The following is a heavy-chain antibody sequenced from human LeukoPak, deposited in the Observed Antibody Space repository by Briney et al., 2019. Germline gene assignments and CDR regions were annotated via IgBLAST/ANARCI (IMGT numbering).Heavy chain of an antibody. CDR1: GGSFSGYY. V-gene: IGHV4-34*01. J-gene: IGHJ4*02. CDR3: ARVPRSGSYSSY. CDR2: INHSGST. Sequence: PSETLSLTCAVYGGSFSGYYWSWIRQPPGKGLERIGEINHSGSTNYNPSLKSRVTISVDTSKNQFSLKLSSVTAADTAVYYCARVPRSGSYSSYWGQGTLVTVSS. D-gene: IGHD1-26*01.